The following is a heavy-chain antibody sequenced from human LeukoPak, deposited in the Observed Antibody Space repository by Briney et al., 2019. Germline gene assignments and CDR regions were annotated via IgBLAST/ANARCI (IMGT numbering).Heavy chain of an antibody. J-gene: IGHJ4*02. Sequence: GASAKVSCKASGYIFTDYYIHWVRQAPGQGLEWMGWNNPKSGDSHSAQRFQGRVTMTRDTSITTAYMEVTRLTSDDTAVYYCARDSSGGYASHWGQGTLVTVSS. CDR1: GYIFTDYY. V-gene: IGHV1-2*02. CDR3: ARDSSGGYASH. CDR2: NNPKSGDS. D-gene: IGHD2-15*01.